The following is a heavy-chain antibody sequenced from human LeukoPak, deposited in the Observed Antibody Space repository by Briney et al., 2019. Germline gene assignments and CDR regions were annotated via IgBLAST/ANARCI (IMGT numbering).Heavy chain of an antibody. D-gene: IGHD3-3*01. CDR2: INPSGGST. V-gene: IGHV1-46*01. CDR3: ASSPTRYYDFWSGYYGGLNY. CDR1: GYTFTSYY. Sequence: GASVKVSCKASGYTFTSYYMHWVRQAPGQGLEWMGMINPSGGSTSYAQKFQGRVTMTRDRSTSTVYMELSSLSSEDTAVYYCASSPTRYYDFWSGYYGGLNYWGQGTLVTVSS. J-gene: IGHJ4*02.